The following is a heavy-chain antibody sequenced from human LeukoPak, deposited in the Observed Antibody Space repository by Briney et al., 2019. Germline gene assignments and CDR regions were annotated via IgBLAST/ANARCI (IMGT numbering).Heavy chain of an antibody. V-gene: IGHV1-18*04. CDR1: GYSFTAFY. Sequence: VASVTVSCRASGYSFTAFYIHWVRQAPGQGLEWMGWISAYSGTTDYPQKVQGRVTMTTDTSTTTAYMELRSLRSDDTTVYYCARDRLTSSSFRHYYDTAGYQSDAFDLWGQGTTVTVSS. CDR2: ISAYSGTT. J-gene: IGHJ3*01. D-gene: IGHD3-22*01. CDR3: ARDRLTSSSFRHYYDTAGYQSDAFDL.